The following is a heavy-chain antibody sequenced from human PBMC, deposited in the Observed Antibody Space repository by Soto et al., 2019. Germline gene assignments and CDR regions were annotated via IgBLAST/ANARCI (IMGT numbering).Heavy chain of an antibody. Sequence: PAGSRRLYCAASGLNLNYAWMYWVRQAPGKGLEWIARIKSRPSGGTTDYAAPVRGRFTISRDDSKNMVYLQMDSLKTEDTAMYYCITTYSGSPARPYLGLWGQGTPVTVSS. D-gene: IGHD1-26*01. V-gene: IGHV3-15*01. CDR1: GLNLNYAW. CDR2: IKSRPSGGTT. CDR3: ITTYSGSPARPYLGL. J-gene: IGHJ4*02.